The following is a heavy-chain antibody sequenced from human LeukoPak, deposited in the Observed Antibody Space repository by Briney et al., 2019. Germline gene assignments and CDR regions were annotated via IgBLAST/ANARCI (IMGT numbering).Heavy chain of an antibody. CDR1: GFTVSSHV. CDR2: ISASGDTT. D-gene: IGHD3-9*01. CDR3: AKAADWLAADYIDY. V-gene: IGHV3-23*01. J-gene: IGHJ4*02. Sequence: GGCLRLSCAASGFTVSSHVMSWVRHPPGKWLEWVSYISASGDTTYYADSVKGRFTISRDNSKNTLDLQMSSLRVEDTAVYYCAKAADWLAADYIDYWGQGTLVTVSS.